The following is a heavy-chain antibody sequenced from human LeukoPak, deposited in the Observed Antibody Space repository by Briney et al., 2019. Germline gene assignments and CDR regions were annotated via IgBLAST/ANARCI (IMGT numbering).Heavy chain of an antibody. CDR2: IYYSGST. J-gene: IGHJ5*02. D-gene: IGHD3-10*01. V-gene: IGHV4-59*08. CDR1: GGSISSYY. Sequence: PSETLSLTCTVSGGSISSYYWSWIRQPPGRGLEWIGYIYYSGSTNYNPSLKSRVTISVDTSKNQFSLKLSSVTAADTAVYYCARLMVRGVNNGNWFDPWGXXXXXTVXS. CDR3: ARLMVRGVNNGNWFDP.